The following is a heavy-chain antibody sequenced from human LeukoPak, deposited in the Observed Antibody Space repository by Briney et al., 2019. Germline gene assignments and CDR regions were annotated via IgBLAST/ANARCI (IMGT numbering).Heavy chain of an antibody. CDR2: ISGSGGST. Sequence: GGSLRLSCAASGFTFSSCAMSWVRQAPGKGLEWVSGISGSGGSTYYADSVKGRFTISRDNSKNTLYLQMNSLRAEDTAVYYCAKDTRYSSSPEYPDYWGQGTLVTVSS. V-gene: IGHV3-23*01. CDR3: AKDTRYSSSPEYPDY. D-gene: IGHD6-13*01. J-gene: IGHJ4*02. CDR1: GFTFSSCA.